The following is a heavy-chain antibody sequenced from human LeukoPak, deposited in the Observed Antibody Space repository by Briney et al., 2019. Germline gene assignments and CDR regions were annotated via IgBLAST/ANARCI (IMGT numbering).Heavy chain of an antibody. Sequence: GASVKVSCKASGYTFTGYYMHWVRQAPGQGLEWMGWINPNSGGTNYAQKFQGRVTMTRDTSISTAYMELSRLRSEDTAVYYCARVGLYDFWSGYYTGQGPYYFDYWGQGTLVTVSS. CDR3: ARVGLYDFWSGYYTGQGPYYFDY. J-gene: IGHJ4*02. D-gene: IGHD3-3*01. CDR2: INPNSGGT. V-gene: IGHV1-2*02. CDR1: GYTFTGYY.